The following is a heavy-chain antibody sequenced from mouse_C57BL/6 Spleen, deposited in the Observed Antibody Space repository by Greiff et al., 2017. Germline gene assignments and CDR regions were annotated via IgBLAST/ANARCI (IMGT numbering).Heavy chain of an antibody. V-gene: IGHV1-54*01. J-gene: IGHJ4*01. Sequence: QVQLKESGAELVRPGTSVKVSCKASGYAFTNYLIEWVKQRPGQGLEWIGVINPGSGGTNYNEKFKGKATLTADKPSSTAYMQLSSLTSEDSAVYFCARFGPTVVGAMDYWGQGTSVTVSS. CDR1: GYAFTNYL. CDR2: INPGSGGT. CDR3: ARFGPTVVGAMDY. D-gene: IGHD1-1*01.